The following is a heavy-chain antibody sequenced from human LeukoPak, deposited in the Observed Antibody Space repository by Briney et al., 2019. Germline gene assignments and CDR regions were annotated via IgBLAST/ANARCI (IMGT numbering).Heavy chain of an antibody. CDR2: IWYDGSNK. CDR1: GFTFSSYG. CDR3: ARDFSSSWLQDY. Sequence: GGSLRLSCAASGFTFSSYGMHWVRQAPGKGLEWVAVIWYDGSNKYYADSVKGRFTISRDNSKNTLYLQMNSLRAEDTAVYYCARDFSSSWLQDYWGQRTLVTVSS. D-gene: IGHD6-13*01. J-gene: IGHJ4*02. V-gene: IGHV3-33*01.